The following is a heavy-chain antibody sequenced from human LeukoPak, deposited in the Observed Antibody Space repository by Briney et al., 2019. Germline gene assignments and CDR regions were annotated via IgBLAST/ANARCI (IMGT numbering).Heavy chain of an antibody. CDR2: INPNSGGT. CDR3: ARNFPDSSGYYYEYYYYYMDV. V-gene: IGHV1-2*02. CDR1: GYTFTGYY. D-gene: IGHD3-22*01. J-gene: IGHJ6*03. Sequence: GASVKVSCKASGYTFTGYYMHWVRQAPGQGLEWMGWINPNSGGTNYAQKFQGRVTMTRDTSISTAYMELRSLRSDDTAVYYCARNFPDSSGYYYEYYYYYMDVWGKGTTVTVSS.